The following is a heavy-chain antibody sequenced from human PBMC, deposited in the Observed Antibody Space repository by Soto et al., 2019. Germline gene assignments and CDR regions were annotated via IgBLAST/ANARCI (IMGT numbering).Heavy chain of an antibody. CDR2: IYNDGTT. CDR3: VRPLPSGRNYGMDV. J-gene: IGHJ6*02. D-gene: IGHD3-10*01. Sequence: EVRLEESEGGLIQPGGSLRLSCTAYGLGVRNNYMSWVRQAPGMGLEWVSVIYNDGTTYYADSVKGRFTLSRDTSKNTLSLQMDSLRAEDTAVYYCVRPLPSGRNYGMDVWGQGTTVTVSS. CDR1: GLGVRNNY. V-gene: IGHV3-53*01.